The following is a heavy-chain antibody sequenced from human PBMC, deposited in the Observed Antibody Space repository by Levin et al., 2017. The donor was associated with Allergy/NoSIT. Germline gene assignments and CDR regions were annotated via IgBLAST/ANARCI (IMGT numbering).Heavy chain of an antibody. Sequence: GSLRLSCAVYGGSFSGYYWSWIRQPPGKGLEWIGEINHSGSTNYNPSLKSRVTISVDTSKNQFSLKLSSVTAADTAVYYCARTCAPYPDIVVVPAACPAPGSEDYWGQGTLVTVSS. CDR1: GGSFSGYY. J-gene: IGHJ4*02. CDR2: INHSGST. D-gene: IGHD2-2*01. V-gene: IGHV4-34*01. CDR3: ARTCAPYPDIVVVPAACPAPGSEDY.